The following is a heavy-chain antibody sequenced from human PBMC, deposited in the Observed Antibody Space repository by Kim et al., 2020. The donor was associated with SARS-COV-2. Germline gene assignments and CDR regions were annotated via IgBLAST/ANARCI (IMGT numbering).Heavy chain of an antibody. V-gene: IGHV7-4-1*02. Sequence: PTYAQGFTGRFVFSLDTSVSTAYLQISSLKAEDTAVYYCARVIAVAASDYWGQGTLVTVSS. J-gene: IGHJ4*02. D-gene: IGHD6-19*01. CDR2: P. CDR3: ARVIAVAASDY.